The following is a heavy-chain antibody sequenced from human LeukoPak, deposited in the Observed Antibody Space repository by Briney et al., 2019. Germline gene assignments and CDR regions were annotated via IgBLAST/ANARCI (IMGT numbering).Heavy chain of an antibody. D-gene: IGHD1-26*01. CDR2: ISYDGSNK. V-gene: IGHV3-30*04. CDR3: AKAKLGATYYYYYGMDV. Sequence: PGGSLRLSCAASGFIFSSYAMHWVRQAPGKGLEWVAVISYDGSNKYYADSVKGRFTISRDNSKNTLYLQMNSLRAEDTAVYYCAKAKLGATYYYYYGMDVWGQGTTVTVSS. J-gene: IGHJ6*02. CDR1: GFIFSSYA.